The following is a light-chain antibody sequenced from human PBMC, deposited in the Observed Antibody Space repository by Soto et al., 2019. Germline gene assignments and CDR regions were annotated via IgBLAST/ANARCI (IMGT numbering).Light chain of an antibody. J-gene: IGKJ1*01. V-gene: IGKV1-39*01. CDR3: QQSYSSPRK. CDR2: AAS. Sequence: DIQMTQAPSTLSASVGDIVTITCRASQSISSWLAWYQQKPGKAPKLLIYAASSLQSGVPSRFSGSGSGTDFTLTISRLQPEDFATYYCQQSYSSPRKFGQGTKVDIK. CDR1: QSISSW.